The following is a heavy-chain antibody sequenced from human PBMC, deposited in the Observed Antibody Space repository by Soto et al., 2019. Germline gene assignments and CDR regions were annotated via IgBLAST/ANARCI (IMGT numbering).Heavy chain of an antibody. J-gene: IGHJ4*02. CDR1: GDSISNFY. Sequence: QVQLQESGPGLVKPSETLSLTCTVSGDSISNFYWSWIRQPPGKGLEWIGYIYYSGSTNYNPSLNRRVTISVDTSKNQFSLKLSSVTAADTAVYYCARLGSGSYSDYFDYWGQGTLVTVSS. CDR2: IYYSGST. CDR3: ARLGSGSYSDYFDY. V-gene: IGHV4-59*08. D-gene: IGHD3-10*01.